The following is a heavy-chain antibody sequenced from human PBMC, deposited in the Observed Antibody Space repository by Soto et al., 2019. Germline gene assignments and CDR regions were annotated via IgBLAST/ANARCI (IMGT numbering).Heavy chain of an antibody. J-gene: IGHJ4*02. CDR3: AKDRLGGGLDY. D-gene: IGHD3-16*01. V-gene: IGHV3-23*01. Sequence: EVQLLQSGGGLVQPGGSLRLSCAASGFIFSNYAMNWVRQAPGKGLEWVSIVTSRGDTTYYADSEKGRFTISRDNSKNTLYLQVNSLTAEDTGVYYCAKDRLGGGLDYWGQGTLVSVSS. CDR1: GFIFSNYA. CDR2: VTSRGDTT.